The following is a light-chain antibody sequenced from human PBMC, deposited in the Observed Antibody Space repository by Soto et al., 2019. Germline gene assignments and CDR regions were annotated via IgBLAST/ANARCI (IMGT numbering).Light chain of an antibody. Sequence: DIQMTQSPSTLSASVGDRVTITCRSSQSISRWLAWHQQKPGKAPKLPIYDASSLESGVPSRFSGRGSGTEFTLTISSLQPDDFATYYCQQYDNYSPWTFGQGTKVDIK. CDR3: QQYDNYSPWT. V-gene: IGKV1-5*01. CDR2: DAS. J-gene: IGKJ1*01. CDR1: QSISRW.